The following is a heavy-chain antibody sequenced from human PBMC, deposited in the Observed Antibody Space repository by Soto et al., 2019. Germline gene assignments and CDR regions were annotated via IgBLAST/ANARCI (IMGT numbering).Heavy chain of an antibody. J-gene: IGHJ5*02. Sequence: QLQLQESGPGLVKPSETLSLTCTVSGGSISSSSYYWGWIRQPPGKGLEWIGSIYYSGSTYYNPSLKSRVTISVDTSKNQFSLKLSSVTAADTAVYYCARHFQNLYYYDSSGYYSNWFDPWGQGTLVTVSS. D-gene: IGHD3-22*01. CDR2: IYYSGST. CDR3: ARHFQNLYYYDSSGYYSNWFDP. CDR1: GGSISSSSYY. V-gene: IGHV4-39*01.